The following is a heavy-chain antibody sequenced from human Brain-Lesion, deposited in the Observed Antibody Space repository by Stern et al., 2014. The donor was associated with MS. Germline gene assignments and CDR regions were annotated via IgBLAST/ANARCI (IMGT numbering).Heavy chain of an antibody. D-gene: IGHD4-23*01. V-gene: IGHV3-74*01. J-gene: IGHJ6*02. CDR2: IKSDGSKT. CDR1: GFTFSDYW. Sequence: EVQLVASGGALVQPGGSLRLSCVVSGFTFSDYWMHWVRQAPGKGLVWASRIKSDGSKTNYADFVKGRFTISRDNAKNALYLQMNSLRVDDTAVYYCARDHFDNGGKTNGMDVWGQGTTVTVSS. CDR3: ARDHFDNGGKTNGMDV.